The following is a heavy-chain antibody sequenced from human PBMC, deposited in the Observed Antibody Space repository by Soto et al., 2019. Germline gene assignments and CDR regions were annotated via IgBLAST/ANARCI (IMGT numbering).Heavy chain of an antibody. D-gene: IGHD6-19*01. V-gene: IGHV3-21*01. Sequence: GGSLRLSCAASGFTFSTYSMNWVRQAPGKGLEWVSYISSTSNFMYYGDSVKGRFIISRDNAKNSLYLQMNSLKDEDTAVYYCARDVGAVAGEGDYFDFWGQGTLVTVSS. CDR3: ARDVGAVAGEGDYFDF. CDR1: GFTFSTYS. J-gene: IGHJ4*02. CDR2: ISSTSNFM.